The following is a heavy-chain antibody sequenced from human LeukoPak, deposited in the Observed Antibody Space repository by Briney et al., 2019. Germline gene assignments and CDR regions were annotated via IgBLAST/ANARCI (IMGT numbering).Heavy chain of an antibody. CDR1: GSIFTNYF. D-gene: IGHD3-3*01. J-gene: IGHJ4*02. Sequence: GGSLRLSCAASGSIFTNYFMSWVRQAPGKGLEWVASIRHDGSEKYYVDSVRGRFTISRDNTMNSLYLQMSSLRAEDTAVYYCATDRGWRTSGYYLYYFEYWGQGTLVTFSS. V-gene: IGHV3-7*01. CDR3: ATDRGWRTSGYYLYYFEY. CDR2: IRHDGSEK.